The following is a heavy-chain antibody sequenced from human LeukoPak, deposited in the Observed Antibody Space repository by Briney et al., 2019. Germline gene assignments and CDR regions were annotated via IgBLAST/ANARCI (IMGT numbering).Heavy chain of an antibody. J-gene: IGHJ4*02. V-gene: IGHV1-2*02. CDR1: GYTFTIYY. CDR3: ARNYDGACDY. Sequence: ASVKVSCTASGYTFTIYYIHWVRQAPGQGLEWMGWINPNTGGTSFAQKFQGRVTMTRDTSISTAYLELSRLTSDDTAVYYCARNYDGACDYWGQGTLVTVSS. D-gene: IGHD4-23*01. CDR2: INPNTGGT.